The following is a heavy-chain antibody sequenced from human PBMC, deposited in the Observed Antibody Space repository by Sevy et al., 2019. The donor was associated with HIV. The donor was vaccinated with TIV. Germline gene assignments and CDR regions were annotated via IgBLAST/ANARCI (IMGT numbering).Heavy chain of an antibody. CDR1: TGSITGYW. CDR3: AGVTAWGRDYS. J-gene: IGHJ4*02. Sequence: SETLSLTCTVSTGSITGYWWTWIRQPPGKGLEWIANIHHNGNTNYNPSLKSRVTISVDTSKSQFSLRLSSVTAADTAMYYCAGVTAWGRDYSWGQGTRVTVSS. V-gene: IGHV4-59*08. CDR2: IHHNGNT. D-gene: IGHD1-20*01.